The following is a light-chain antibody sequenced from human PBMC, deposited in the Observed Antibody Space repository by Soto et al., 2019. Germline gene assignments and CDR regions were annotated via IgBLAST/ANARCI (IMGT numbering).Light chain of an antibody. Sequence: QAVLTQPPSVSAAPGQTVTISCSGSSSNIGNNYVSWYQQLPGTAPKLLIYDNNKRPSGIPDRFSGSKSGTSATLGITGLQTGDEADYYCGTWDSSLSAGVFGGWTKVTVL. J-gene: IGLJ2*01. V-gene: IGLV1-51*01. CDR1: SSNIGNNY. CDR3: GTWDSSLSAGV. CDR2: DNN.